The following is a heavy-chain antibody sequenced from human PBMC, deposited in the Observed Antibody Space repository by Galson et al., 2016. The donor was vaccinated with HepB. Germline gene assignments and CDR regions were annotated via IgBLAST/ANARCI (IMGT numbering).Heavy chain of an antibody. J-gene: IGHJ4*02. CDR3: ARGPRSSGWFAY. V-gene: IGHV4-34*01. D-gene: IGHD6-19*01. CDR2: IIPTGST. Sequence: ETLSLTCAVYGGSFSNYYWTWIRQSPGKGLEWIGEIIPTGSTTYNPSLASRVTLPVDTSKNQFSLNLTSVTAADTAVYYCARGPRSSGWFAYWGQGTLVTVSS. CDR1: GGSFSNYY.